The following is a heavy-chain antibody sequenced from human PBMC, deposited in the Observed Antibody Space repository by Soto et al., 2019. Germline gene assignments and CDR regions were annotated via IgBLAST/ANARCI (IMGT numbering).Heavy chain of an antibody. J-gene: IGHJ5*02. CDR1: GFTFSSYW. CDR2: IKQDGSEK. V-gene: IGHV3-7*01. D-gene: IGHD3-16*01. CDR3: ARDLGQPAGWFDP. Sequence: PGGSLRLSCAASGFTFSSYWMSWVRQAPGKGLEWVANIKQDGSEKYYVDSVKGRFTISRDNAKNSLYLQMNSLRAEDTAVYYCARDLGQPAGWFDPWGQGTLVTVSS.